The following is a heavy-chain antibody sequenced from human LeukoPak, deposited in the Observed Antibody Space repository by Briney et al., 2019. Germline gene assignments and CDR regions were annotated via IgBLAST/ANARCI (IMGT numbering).Heavy chain of an antibody. J-gene: IGHJ4*02. D-gene: IGHD3-22*01. Sequence: PGGSLRLSCSASGFTFSSYAMHWVRQAPGKGLEWVSYISSSSSTIYYADSVKGRFTISRDNSKNTLYLQMNSLRAEDTAVYYCARDPSLYYYDSSGYHPPKYWGQGTLVTVSS. V-gene: IGHV3-48*01. CDR2: ISSSSSTI. CDR1: GFTFSSYA. CDR3: ARDPSLYYYDSSGYHPPKY.